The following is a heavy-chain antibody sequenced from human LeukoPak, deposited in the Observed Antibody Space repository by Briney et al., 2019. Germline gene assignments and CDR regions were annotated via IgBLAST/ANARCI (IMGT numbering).Heavy chain of an antibody. V-gene: IGHV3-20*04. D-gene: IGHD3-10*01. CDR3: ATLWFGTHAFDI. J-gene: IGHJ3*02. CDR1: GFTFDDYG. Sequence: GGSLRLSCAASGFTFDDYGMSWVRQAPGKGLEWVSGINWNGGSTGYADSVKGRFTISRDNAKNSLYLQMNSLRAEDTAVYYCATLWFGTHAFDIWGQGTMVTVSS. CDR2: INWNGGST.